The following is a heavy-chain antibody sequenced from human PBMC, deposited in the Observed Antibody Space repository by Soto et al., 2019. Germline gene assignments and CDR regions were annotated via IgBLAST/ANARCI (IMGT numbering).Heavy chain of an antibody. J-gene: IGHJ6*02. CDR3: ARDTTGAAYYYYDYGMDV. CDR1: GYTFTNYG. V-gene: IGHV1-18*01. CDR2: ISGYNGNT. Sequence: GSVKVSCKTSGYTFTNYGVSWVRQAPGQRLEWMGWISGYNGNTKYAQKFQGRVTMTTDTSTGTAYMALRSLGSDDTAVHYCARDTTGAAYYYYDYGMDVWGQGTTVTVSS. D-gene: IGHD1-1*01.